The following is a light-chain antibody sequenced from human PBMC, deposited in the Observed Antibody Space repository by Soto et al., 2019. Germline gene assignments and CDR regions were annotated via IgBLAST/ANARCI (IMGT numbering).Light chain of an antibody. V-gene: IGKV3-20*01. Sequence: EIVLTQSPGTLSLSPGERATLSCRASQSVSSSYLAWYQQKPGQAPRLLIYGASSRATGIPDRFSGSGSGTDFTLTISRLEPEEFAVYYCQQYGNSRWTFGQGTKVEIK. CDR2: GAS. CDR3: QQYGNSRWT. CDR1: QSVSSSY. J-gene: IGKJ1*01.